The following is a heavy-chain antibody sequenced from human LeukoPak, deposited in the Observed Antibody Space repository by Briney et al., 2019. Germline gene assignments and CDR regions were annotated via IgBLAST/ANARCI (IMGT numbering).Heavy chain of an antibody. CDR3: ARDGEENSSSWYGDY. V-gene: IGHV1-69*13. CDR2: IIPIFGTA. J-gene: IGHJ4*02. D-gene: IGHD6-13*01. Sequence: ASVKVSCKASGGTFSSYAISWVRQAPGQGLEWMGGIIPIFGTANYAQKFQGRVTITADESTSTAYMELSSLRSEDTAVYYCARDGEENSSSWYGDYWGQGTLVTVSS. CDR1: GGTFSSYA.